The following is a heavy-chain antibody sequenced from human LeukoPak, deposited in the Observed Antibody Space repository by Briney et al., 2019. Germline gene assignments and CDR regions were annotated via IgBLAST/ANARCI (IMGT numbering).Heavy chain of an antibody. CDR2: IYYSGST. D-gene: IGHD2/OR15-2a*01. CDR3: ARHGSHDSYFTN. V-gene: IGHV4-59*08. J-gene: IGHJ4*02. Sequence: SETLSLTCTVSGGSISSYYWSWIRQPPGKGLEWIGYIYYSGSTNYNPSLKSRVTISVDTSKNQFSLKLSSVTAADTAVYYCARHGSHDSYFTNWGQGTLVTVSS. CDR1: GGSISSYY.